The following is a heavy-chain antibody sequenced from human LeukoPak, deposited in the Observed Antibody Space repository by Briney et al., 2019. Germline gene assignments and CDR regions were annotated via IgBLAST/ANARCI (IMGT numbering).Heavy chain of an antibody. J-gene: IGHJ4*02. V-gene: IGHV4-4*07. CDR3: ARGPPPDFDY. CDR2: IHPSGST. Sequence: SETLSLTCTVSGGSISSYYWSWIRQPPGKGLEWNGRIHPSGSTNYNPSLKSRVTLSVDTSKNQFSLKLNSVTAADTAVYYCARGPPPDFDYWGRGTLVTVSS. CDR1: GGSISSYY.